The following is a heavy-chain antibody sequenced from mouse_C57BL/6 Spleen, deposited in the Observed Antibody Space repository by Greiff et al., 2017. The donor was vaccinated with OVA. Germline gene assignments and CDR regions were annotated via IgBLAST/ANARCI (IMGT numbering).Heavy chain of an antibody. J-gene: IGHJ2*01. Sequence: VQLQQSGAELVRPGASVTLSCKASGYTFTDYEMHWVKQTPVHGLEWIGAIDPETGGTAYNQKFKGKAILTADKSSSTAYMELRSLTSEDSAVYYCTRNGNYEDYWGKGTTLTVSS. CDR3: TRNGNYEDY. CDR1: GYTFTDYE. D-gene: IGHD2-1*01. CDR2: IDPETGGT. V-gene: IGHV1-15*01.